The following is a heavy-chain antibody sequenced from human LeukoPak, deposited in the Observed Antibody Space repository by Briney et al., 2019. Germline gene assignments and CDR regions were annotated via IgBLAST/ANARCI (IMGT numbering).Heavy chain of an antibody. Sequence: PGRSLRLSCAASGFTFSSYGMHWVRQAPGKGLEWVAVISYDGSNKYYADSVKGRFTISRDNSKNTLYLQMNSLRAEDTAVYYCARVGYYDSSGYGGAFDIWGQGTMVTVSS. J-gene: IGHJ3*02. CDR2: ISYDGSNK. CDR1: GFTFSSYG. CDR3: ARVGYYDSSGYGGAFDI. V-gene: IGHV3-30*03. D-gene: IGHD3-22*01.